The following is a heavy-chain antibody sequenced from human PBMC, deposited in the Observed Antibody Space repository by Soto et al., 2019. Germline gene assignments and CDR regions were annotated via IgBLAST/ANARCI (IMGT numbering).Heavy chain of an antibody. Sequence: GGSRGGLCCRRIRQPPGKGLEWIGEINHSGSTNSNPSLKSRVTISVDTAKNQFSLKLSSVTAADTAVYYCASTSRRPQAIFQYGTDVCGERTMLTVSS. CDR1: GGSRGGLC. D-gene: IGHD1-1*01. V-gene: IGHV4-34*01. CDR2: INHSGST. CDR3: ASTSRRPQAIFQYGTDV. J-gene: IGHJ6*04.